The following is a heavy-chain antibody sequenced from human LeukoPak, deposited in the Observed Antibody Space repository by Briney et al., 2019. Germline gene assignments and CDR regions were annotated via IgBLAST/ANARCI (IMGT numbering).Heavy chain of an antibody. V-gene: IGHV3-49*03. J-gene: IGHJ6*02. CDR3: ARYTTTSRYNYYGMDV. CDR1: GFTFGDYA. Sequence: GGSLRLSCTAPGFTFGDYAMSWFRQAPGKGLEWVGYIASKACGGTAEYAASVKGRFTISRDDSKSIAYLQLNSLKTEDTAVYYCARYTTTSRYNYYGMDVWGQGTTVTVSS. CDR2: IASKACGGTA. D-gene: IGHD1-1*01.